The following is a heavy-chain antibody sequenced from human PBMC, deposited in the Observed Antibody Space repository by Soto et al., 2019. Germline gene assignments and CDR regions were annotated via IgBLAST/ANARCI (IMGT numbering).Heavy chain of an antibody. CDR1: GYTFTSYG. J-gene: IGHJ6*02. Sequence: ASLKVSCKASGYTFTSYGISWVRQAPGQGLEWMGWISAYNGNTNYAQKLQGRVTMTTDTSTSTAYMELRSLRSDDTAVYYCASGTVTIFGVVIMGDYYYGMDVWGQGTTVTVSS. D-gene: IGHD3-3*01. CDR3: ASGTVTIFGVVIMGDYYYGMDV. CDR2: ISAYNGNT. V-gene: IGHV1-18*01.